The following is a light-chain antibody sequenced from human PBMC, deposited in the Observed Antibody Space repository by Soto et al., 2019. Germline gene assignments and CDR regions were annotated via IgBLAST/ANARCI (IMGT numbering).Light chain of an antibody. Sequence: VLTQSPGTLSSLPCKTATLSCSANQTVSITYLTWYQQKPGQAPRLLIFGASKRATGIPDRFSGSGSGRDFTLTISGLEPEDFAVYYCQQYGSSPLISFGQGTRLEIK. J-gene: IGKJ5*01. V-gene: IGKV3-20*01. CDR2: GAS. CDR3: QQYGSSPLIS. CDR1: QTVSITY.